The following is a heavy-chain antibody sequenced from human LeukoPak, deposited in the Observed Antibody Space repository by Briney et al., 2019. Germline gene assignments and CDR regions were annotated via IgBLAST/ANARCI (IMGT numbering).Heavy chain of an antibody. CDR1: GGTFSSYA. Sequence: SVKVSCKASGGTFSSYAISWVRQAPGQGLEWMGKIIPILGIANYAQKFQGRVTITADKSTSTAYMELSSLRSEDTAVYYCARDHVNGSYYVFDYWGQGTLVTVSS. CDR2: IIPILGIA. D-gene: IGHD1-26*01. J-gene: IGHJ4*02. CDR3: ARDHVNGSYYVFDY. V-gene: IGHV1-69*04.